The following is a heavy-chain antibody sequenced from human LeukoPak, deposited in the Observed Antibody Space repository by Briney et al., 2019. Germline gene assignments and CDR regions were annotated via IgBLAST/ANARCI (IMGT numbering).Heavy chain of an antibody. CDR2: ISGSGGST. CDR1: GFTFSSYA. V-gene: IGHV3-23*01. D-gene: IGHD3-3*01. J-gene: IGHJ4*02. Sequence: PGGSLRLSCAASGFTFSSYAMSWVRQAPGKGLEWVSAISGSGGSTYYAESVKGRFTISRDNSKNTLYLQMNSLRAEDTAVYYCAKDTYDFWSGYYSRPHFDYWGQGTLVTVSS. CDR3: AKDTYDFWSGYYSRPHFDY.